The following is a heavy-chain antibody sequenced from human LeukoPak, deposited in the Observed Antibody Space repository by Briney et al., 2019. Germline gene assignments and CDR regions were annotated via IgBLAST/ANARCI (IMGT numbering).Heavy chain of an antibody. CDR1: GFTFSSYD. Sequence: GGSLRLSCAASGFTFSSYDMHWVRQAPGKGLEWVSAFHTDGGTYYLDSVKGRFTISREDDKKSLYLQMNTLRAGDTAVYYCARGSGPGVTTIDSWGQGTRVIVSS. CDR3: ARGSGPGVTTIDS. D-gene: IGHD4-17*01. CDR2: FHTDGGT. V-gene: IGHV3-13*01. J-gene: IGHJ4*02.